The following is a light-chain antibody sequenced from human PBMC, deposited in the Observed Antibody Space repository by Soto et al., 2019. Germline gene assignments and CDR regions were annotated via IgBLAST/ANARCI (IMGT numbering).Light chain of an antibody. V-gene: IGKV3-20*01. CDR3: QQYGLLPPCT. J-gene: IGKJ1*01. Sequence: PGERAPLSCRASQSVSSSYLAWSQQKPGQAPMLLIHGASSRATGVPDRFSASGSGTDFALNISRLEPGDLAVDFCQQYGLLPPCTFGQGTKVDIK. CDR2: GAS. CDR1: QSVSSSY.